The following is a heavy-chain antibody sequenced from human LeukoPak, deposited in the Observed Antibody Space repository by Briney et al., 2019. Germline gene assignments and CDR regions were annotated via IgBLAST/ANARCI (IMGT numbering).Heavy chain of an antibody. CDR2: TYPGDSGP. CDR3: GMSGDRVPLQDDVFDV. V-gene: IGHV5-51*01. CDR1: GYSFTSYC. Sequence: GESLKISCKVSGYSFTSYCIGWVRQMPGKGLEWMGITYPGDSGPTYSPPFQGQVTISVDKSINTAYLQWSSLQASDTAMYYCGMSGDRVPLQDDVFDVWGQGTMVTVST. D-gene: IGHD1-26*01. J-gene: IGHJ3*01.